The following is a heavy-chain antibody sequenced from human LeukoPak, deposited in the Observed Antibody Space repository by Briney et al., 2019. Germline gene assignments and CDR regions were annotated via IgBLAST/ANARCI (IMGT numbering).Heavy chain of an antibody. CDR1: GFTFSSYA. CDR2: ISYDGSNK. J-gene: IGHJ4*02. D-gene: IGHD3-22*01. V-gene: IGHV3-30-3*01. Sequence: PGGSLRLSCAAPGFTFSSYAMHWVRQAPGKGLEWVAVISYDGSNKYYADSVKGRFTISRDNSKNTLYLQMNSLRAEDTAVYYCARGMIVVVIPPDYWGQGTLVTVSS. CDR3: ARGMIVVVIPPDY.